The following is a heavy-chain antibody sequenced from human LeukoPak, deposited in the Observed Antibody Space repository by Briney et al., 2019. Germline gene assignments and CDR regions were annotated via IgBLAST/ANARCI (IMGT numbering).Heavy chain of an antibody. Sequence: PGGSLRLSCATSEFTFSTYAMSWVRQAPGKGLEWVSVIYSGGSTYYADSVKGRFTISRDNSKNTLYLQMNSLRAEDTAVYYCAREQGFWSGYSTYMDVWGKGTTVTVSS. J-gene: IGHJ6*03. CDR1: EFTFSTYA. V-gene: IGHV3-53*01. CDR3: AREQGFWSGYSTYMDV. CDR2: IYSGGST. D-gene: IGHD3-3*01.